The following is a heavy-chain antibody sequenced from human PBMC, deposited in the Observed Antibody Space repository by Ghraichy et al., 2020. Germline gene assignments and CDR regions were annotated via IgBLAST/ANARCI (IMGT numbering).Heavy chain of an antibody. D-gene: IGHD2-15*01. CDR1: GFTFSSYG. V-gene: IGHV3-30*02. CDR2: IRYDGSNK. CDR3: AKMGIDCSGGSCFYYFDY. Sequence: GGSLRLSCAASGFTFSSYGMHWVRQAPGKGLEWVAFIRYDGSNKYYADSVKGRFTISRDNSKNTLYLQMNSLRAEDTAVYYCAKMGIDCSGGSCFYYFDYWGQGTLVTVSS. J-gene: IGHJ4*02.